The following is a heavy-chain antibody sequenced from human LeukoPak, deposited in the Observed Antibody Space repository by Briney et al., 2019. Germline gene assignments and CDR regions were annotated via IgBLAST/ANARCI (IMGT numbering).Heavy chain of an antibody. D-gene: IGHD3-10*01. Sequence: SSETLSLTCTVSGGSISSYYWSWIRQPPGKGLEWIGYIYYSGSTNYNPSLKSRVTISVDTSKNQFSLKLSSVTAADTAVYYCARASRGFGELYRPYNWFDPWGQGTLVTVSS. CDR3: ARASRGFGELYRPYNWFDP. CDR2: IYYSGST. J-gene: IGHJ5*02. CDR1: GGSISSYY. V-gene: IGHV4-59*01.